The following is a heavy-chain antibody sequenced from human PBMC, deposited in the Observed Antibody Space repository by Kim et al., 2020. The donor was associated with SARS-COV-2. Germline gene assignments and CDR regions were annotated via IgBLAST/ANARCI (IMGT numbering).Heavy chain of an antibody. V-gene: IGHV1-69*01. CDR3: ARDELELQGAFDI. Sequence: YVQKFQGRVTITADESTSPAYMELSSLRSEDTAVYYCARDELELQGAFDIWGQGTMVTVSS. D-gene: IGHD1-7*01. J-gene: IGHJ3*02.